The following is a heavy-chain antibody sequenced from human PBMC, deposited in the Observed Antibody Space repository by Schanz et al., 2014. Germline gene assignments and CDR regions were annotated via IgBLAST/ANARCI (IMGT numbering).Heavy chain of an antibody. CDR2: ISSSSSTR. Sequence: EVQLVESGGGVVQPGRSLRLSCAASGFMFSSYSMNWVRQAPGKGLEWVSYISSSSSTRYYADSVKGRFTISRDNAKNSLFLHMNSLRAEDTAVYYCVRDILHRVYDSGSPWGQGTLXTVSS. V-gene: IGHV3-48*01. D-gene: IGHD3-10*01. J-gene: IGHJ5*02. CDR3: VRDILHRVYDSGSP. CDR1: GFMFSSYS.